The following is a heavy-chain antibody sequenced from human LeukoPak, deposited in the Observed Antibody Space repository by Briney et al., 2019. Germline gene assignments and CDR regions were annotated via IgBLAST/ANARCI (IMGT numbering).Heavy chain of an antibody. CDR2: IYYSGRT. CDR1: GGSISSYY. V-gene: IGHV4-59*08. Sequence: SETLSLTCTVSGGSISSYYWSWIRQPPGKGLEWIGYIYYSGRTNYNPALKSRVTISVDASKNQSPLKMTSVTAADTAVYYCARLRDYYDSGPGFAPWGQGTLVTVSS. D-gene: IGHD3-22*01. J-gene: IGHJ5*02. CDR3: ARLRDYYDSGPGFAP.